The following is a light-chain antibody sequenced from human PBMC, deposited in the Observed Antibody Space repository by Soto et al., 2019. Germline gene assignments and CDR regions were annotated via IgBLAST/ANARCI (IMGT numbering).Light chain of an antibody. V-gene: IGKV3-11*01. CDR2: DAS. CDR1: QSVSSY. J-gene: IGKJ1*01. CDR3: QQRRKWT. Sequence: EMVVTQSPATLSMSPGERATLSCRASQSVSSYLAWYQQKPGQAPRLLIYDASNRATGIPARFSGSGSGTDFTLTISSLETEDFAVYYCQQRRKWTFGQGTKV.